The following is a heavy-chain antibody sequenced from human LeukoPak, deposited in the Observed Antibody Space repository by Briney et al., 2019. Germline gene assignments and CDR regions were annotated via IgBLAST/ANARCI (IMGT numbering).Heavy chain of an antibody. CDR3: ARGAGYLHLRAVYFDF. J-gene: IGHJ4*02. V-gene: IGHV1-69*05. D-gene: IGHD5-24*01. CDR1: GGSFRDYT. CDR2: SVPIFGTA. Sequence: ASVKVSCKTSGGSFRDYTISWVRQAPGQGLEWMGRSVPIFGTANYAHKFQGRVTLSTDESSSTAYMELSSLRSEDTAIYYCARGAGYLHLRAVYFDFWGQGTPITVSS.